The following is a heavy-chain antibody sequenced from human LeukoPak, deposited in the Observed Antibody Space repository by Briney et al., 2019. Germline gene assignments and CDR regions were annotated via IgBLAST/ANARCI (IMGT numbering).Heavy chain of an antibody. V-gene: IGHV4-34*01. CDR2: INHSGST. CDR3: ARAPLDYAPFDY. CDR1: GGSFSGYY. Sequence: SETLSLTCAVHGGSFSGYYWSWIRQPPGKGLEWIGEINHSGSTNYNPSLKSRVTISVDTSKNQFSLKLSSVTAADTAVYYCARAPLDYAPFDYWGQGTLVTVSS. D-gene: IGHD4-17*01. J-gene: IGHJ4*02.